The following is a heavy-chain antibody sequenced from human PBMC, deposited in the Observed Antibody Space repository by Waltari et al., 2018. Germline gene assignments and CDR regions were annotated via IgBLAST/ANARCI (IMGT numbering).Heavy chain of an antibody. CDR3: AGWVVGPAAPRACYYGMDV. CDR1: GYTFTSYD. V-gene: IGHV1-8*01. J-gene: IGHJ6*02. D-gene: IGHD2-2*01. CDR2: MNPNSGNT. Sequence: QVQLVQSGAEVKKPGASVKVSCKASGYTFTSYDINWVRQATGQGLEWMGWMNPNSGNTGYAQKFKGRVTMTRNTSISTAKMERSSLRSEDTAVYYCAGWVVGPAAPRACYYGMDVWGQGTTVTVSS.